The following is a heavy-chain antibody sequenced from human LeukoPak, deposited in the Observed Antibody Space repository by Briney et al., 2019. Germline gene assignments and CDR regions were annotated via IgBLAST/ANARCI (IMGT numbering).Heavy chain of an antibody. J-gene: IGHJ4*02. D-gene: IGHD3-22*01. CDR1: GFTFSSYS. CDR3: AKIGYYYDSSGYIDY. CDR2: ISSSSSYI. V-gene: IGHV3-21*04. Sequence: GGSLRLSCAASGFTFSSYSMNWVRQAPGKGLEWVSSISSSSSYIYYADSVKGRFTISRDNAKNSLYLQMNSLRAEDTAVYYCAKIGYYYDSSGYIDYWGQGTLVTVSS.